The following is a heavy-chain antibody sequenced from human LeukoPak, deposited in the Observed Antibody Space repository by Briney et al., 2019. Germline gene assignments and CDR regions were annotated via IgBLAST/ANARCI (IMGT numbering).Heavy chain of an antibody. V-gene: IGHV3-74*01. J-gene: IGHJ6*02. CDR1: GFTFSSYW. CDR2: INGDGSNI. D-gene: IGHD3-9*01. Sequence: GSLRLSCVASGFTFSSYWMHWVRQDPRKGLVGVSRINGDGSNINYADSVRGRFTISRDNAKNTLYLQMNTLRVEDTAVYYCARDLMDYDVSTGLHHYYMDVWGQGTTVTVSS. CDR3: ARDLMDYDVSTGLHHYYMDV.